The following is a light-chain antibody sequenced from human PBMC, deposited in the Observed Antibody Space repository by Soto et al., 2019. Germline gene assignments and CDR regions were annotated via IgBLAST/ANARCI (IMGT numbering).Light chain of an antibody. CDR3: DSYTSSSTYV. CDR1: SSDIGGYDY. Sequence: QSALTQPASVSGSPGQSITISCIGTSSDIGGYDYVSWYQQHPDKAPKLIIYGVSKRPSGVSDRFSGSKSGNTASLTISGLQAEDEADYYCDSYTSSSTYVFGSGTKLTVL. V-gene: IGLV2-14*01. J-gene: IGLJ1*01. CDR2: GVS.